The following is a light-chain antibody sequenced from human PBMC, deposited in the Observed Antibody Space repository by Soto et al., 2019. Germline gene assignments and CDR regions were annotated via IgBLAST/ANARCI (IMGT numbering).Light chain of an antibody. CDR1: QSVSSIY. V-gene: IGKV3-20*01. CDR2: GTS. CDR3: QQYGSSWT. Sequence: EIVLSQSPGTLSLSSGDRATLACRASQSVSSIYLAWYQQTPGQAPRLLIYGTSHRATGIPDRFSGSGSGTDFTLTINRLEPEDFAVYYCQQYGSSWTFGQGTKVDI. J-gene: IGKJ1*01.